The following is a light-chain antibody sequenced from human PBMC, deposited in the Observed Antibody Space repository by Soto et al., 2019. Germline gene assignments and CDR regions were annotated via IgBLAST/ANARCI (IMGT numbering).Light chain of an antibody. V-gene: IGLV2-14*01. CDR2: EVT. CDR1: SSDFGAYNS. Sequence: QSALTQPASVSGSPGQSITISCTGTSSDFGAYNSVSWCQQHPGKAPTLIIYEVTNRPSGVSNRFSGSKSVNTASLTISGLQSEDEADYYCTSYPSTSTLVFGGVTKLTVL. J-gene: IGLJ3*02. CDR3: TSYPSTSTLV.